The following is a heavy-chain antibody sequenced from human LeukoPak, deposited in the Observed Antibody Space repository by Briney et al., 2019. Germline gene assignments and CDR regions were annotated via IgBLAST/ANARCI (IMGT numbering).Heavy chain of an antibody. CDR2: ITSSGTTI. D-gene: IGHD5-18*01. Sequence: PGGSLRLSCAASGFTFSSYEMNWVRQAPGKGLEWVSYITSSGTTIYYADSVKGRFTISRDNAKNSLYLQMNSLRAEDTRVYYCAVRFRGSSYGYDYGGQATLVTVSS. CDR1: GFTFSSYE. V-gene: IGHV3-48*03. J-gene: IGHJ4*02. CDR3: AVRFRGSSYGYDY.